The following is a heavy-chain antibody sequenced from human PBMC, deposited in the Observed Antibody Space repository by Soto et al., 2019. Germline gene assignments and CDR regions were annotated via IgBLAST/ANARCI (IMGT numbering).Heavy chain of an antibody. CDR2: ISATGVKT. D-gene: IGHD3-22*01. CDR1: GFTFSNYA. Sequence: GGSLRLSCAASGFTFSNYAMNWVRQAPGKGLEWVSGISATGVKTYSADSVKGRFTMSRDNSKDTVYLEMNSLRAEDTAVYYCTKSRSAMIYYFDFWGLGALVTVS. J-gene: IGHJ4*02. CDR3: TKSRSAMIYYFDF. V-gene: IGHV3-23*01.